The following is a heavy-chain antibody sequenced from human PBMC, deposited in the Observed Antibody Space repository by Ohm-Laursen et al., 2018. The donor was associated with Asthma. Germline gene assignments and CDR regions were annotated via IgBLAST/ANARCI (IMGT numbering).Heavy chain of an antibody. J-gene: IGHJ4*02. V-gene: IGHV3-30-3*01. Sequence: SLRLSCAASGFTFRSYAMHWVRQAPGKGLEWVAVGGSYYDGGLKYYADSVNGRFTVSRDNSKNTLYLQMNSLRPDDTAVYYCAFGYYDSSGYPRGFDYWGQGTLVTVSS. CDR2: GGSYYDGGLK. CDR3: AFGYYDSSGYPRGFDY. CDR1: GFTFRSYA. D-gene: IGHD3-22*01.